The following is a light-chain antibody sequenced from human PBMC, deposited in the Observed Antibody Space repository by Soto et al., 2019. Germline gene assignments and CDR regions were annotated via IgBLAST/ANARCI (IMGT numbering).Light chain of an antibody. V-gene: IGLV1-44*01. CDR2: NNA. J-gene: IGLJ2*01. CDR1: SSNIGSNT. CDR3: QSFDSSLTGPI. Sequence: QSVLTQPPSASGTPGQRVTISCSGSSSNIGSNTVNWYQQLPGTAPKLLISNNANRPSGVPDRFSDSRSGTSASLAITGLQSDDEADYYCQSFDSSLTGPILGGGTKVTVL.